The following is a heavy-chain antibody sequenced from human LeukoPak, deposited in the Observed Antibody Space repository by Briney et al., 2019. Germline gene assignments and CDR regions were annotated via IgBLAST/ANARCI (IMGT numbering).Heavy chain of an antibody. V-gene: IGHV4-38-2*01. Sequence: PSETLSLTCAVSGYSISSGYYWGWIRQPPGKGLEWIGSIYHSGSTYYNPSLKSRVTIPVDTSKNQFSLKLSSVTAADTAVYYCARHPIYDILTGYTPWGQGTLVTVSS. D-gene: IGHD3-9*01. CDR3: ARHPIYDILTGYTP. CDR1: GYSISSGYY. CDR2: IYHSGST. J-gene: IGHJ5*02.